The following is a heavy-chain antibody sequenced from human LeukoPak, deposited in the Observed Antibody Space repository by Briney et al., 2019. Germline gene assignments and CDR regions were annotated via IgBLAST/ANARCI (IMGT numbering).Heavy chain of an antibody. CDR2: ISYDGSNK. V-gene: IGHV3-30*18. J-gene: IGHJ4*02. D-gene: IGHD6-19*01. CDR1: GFTFSSYG. CDR3: AKETTVAGFYPYFDY. Sequence: PGGSLRLSCAASGFTFSSYGMHWDRQAPGKGLEWVAVISYDGSNKYYADSVKGRFTISRDNSKNTLYLQMSSLRAEDTAVYYCAKETTVAGFYPYFDYWGQGTLVTVSS.